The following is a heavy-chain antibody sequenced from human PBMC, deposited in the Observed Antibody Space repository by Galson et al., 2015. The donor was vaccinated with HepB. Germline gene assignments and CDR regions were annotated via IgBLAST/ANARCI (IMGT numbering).Heavy chain of an antibody. CDR1: GYTLTELS. CDR3: ATRPPYYYDSSGYSY. D-gene: IGHD3-22*01. CDR2: FDPEDGET. Sequence: SVKVSCKVSGYTLTELSMHWVRQAPGKGLEWMGGFDPEDGETIYAQKFQGRVTMTEDTSTDTAYMELSSPRSEDTAVYYCATRPPYYYDSSGYSYWGQGTLVTVSS. V-gene: IGHV1-24*01. J-gene: IGHJ4*02.